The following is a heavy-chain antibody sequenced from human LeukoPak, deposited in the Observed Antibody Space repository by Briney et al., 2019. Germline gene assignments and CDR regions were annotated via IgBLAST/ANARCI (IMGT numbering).Heavy chain of an antibody. V-gene: IGHV2-5*02. CDR3: AHSIVRGRSPPFDY. J-gene: IGHJ4*02. D-gene: IGHD3-10*01. CDR2: IYWDDDK. Sequence: SGPTLVNPTQTLTLTCTFSGFSLSTTGVGVGWIRQPPGKALEWLALIYWDDDKRYSPSLKSRLTIAKDTSKNQVVLTMTNMDSVDTATYYCAHSIVRGRSPPFDYWGQGTLVTVSS. CDR1: GFSLSTTGVG.